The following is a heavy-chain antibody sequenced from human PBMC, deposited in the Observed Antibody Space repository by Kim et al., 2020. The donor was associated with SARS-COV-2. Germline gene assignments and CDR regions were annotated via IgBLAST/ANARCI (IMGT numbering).Heavy chain of an antibody. CDR1: GGSISSYY. CDR2: IYYSGST. Sequence: SETLSLTCTVSGGSISSYYWSWIRQPPGKGLEWIGYIYYSGSTNYNPSLKSRVTISVDTSKNQFSLKLSSVTAADTAVYYCARDPGIAAVFDIWGQGTMVTVSS. V-gene: IGHV4-59*01. CDR3: ARDPGIAAVFDI. D-gene: IGHD6-13*01. J-gene: IGHJ3*02.